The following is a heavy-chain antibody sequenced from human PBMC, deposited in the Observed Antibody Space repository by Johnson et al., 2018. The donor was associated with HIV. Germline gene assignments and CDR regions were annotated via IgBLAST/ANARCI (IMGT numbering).Heavy chain of an antibody. J-gene: IGHJ3*02. Sequence: VQLVESGGGLVQPGGSLRLSCAASGITVGTNYMSWVRQAPGKGLEWVSVIYRAGSTYYADSVKDRFTISRDISKNTIYLQMNSLSAEDTAMYYCARDGTETGPDDAFDIWGQGTMVTVSS. D-gene: IGHD1-1*01. CDR1: GITVGTNY. CDR3: ARDGTETGPDDAFDI. V-gene: IGHV3-66*01. CDR2: IYRAGST.